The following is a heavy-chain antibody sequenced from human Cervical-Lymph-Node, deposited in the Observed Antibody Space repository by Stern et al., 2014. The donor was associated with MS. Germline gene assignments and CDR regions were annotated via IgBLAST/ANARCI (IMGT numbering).Heavy chain of an antibody. CDR1: GDTFTYRY. J-gene: IGHJ6*02. V-gene: IGHV1-45*02. Sequence: QVQLVQSGAEVQKTGSSVRLSCKASGDTFTYRYLHWVRHAPGQAFEWMGWLIHVRGTNDYPQKFPDSVTITRDASYTTAPLQLSSLTSEDTAIYYCVAWSRGMDVWGQGTTVTVSS. D-gene: IGHD2-8*02. CDR2: LIHVRGTN. CDR3: VAWSRGMDV.